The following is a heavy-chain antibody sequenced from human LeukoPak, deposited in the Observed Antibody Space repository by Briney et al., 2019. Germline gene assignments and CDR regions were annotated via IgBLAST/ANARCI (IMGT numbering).Heavy chain of an antibody. CDR2: ISGGGGST. D-gene: IGHD3-10*01. Sequence: GGSLRLSCAGSGFTFDHYAMHWVRQAPGQGLEWVSLISGGGGSTYYADSVKGRFTISRDNSKNSLYLQMNSLRIEDTALYYCAKEISASGTIGNWFDPWGQGTLVTVFS. J-gene: IGHJ5*02. V-gene: IGHV3-43*02. CDR3: AKEISASGTIGNWFDP. CDR1: GFTFDHYA.